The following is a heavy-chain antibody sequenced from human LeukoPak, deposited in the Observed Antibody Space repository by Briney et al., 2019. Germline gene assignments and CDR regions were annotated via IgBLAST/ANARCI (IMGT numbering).Heavy chain of an antibody. D-gene: IGHD3-22*01. Sequence: SETLSLTCTVSGYSISSGYYWGWIRQPPGKGLEWIGSIYHSGSTYYNPSLKSRVTISVDTSKNQFSLKLSSVTAADTAVYYCARGYYDSSGYPPVDYWGQGTLVTVSS. J-gene: IGHJ4*02. CDR2: IYHSGST. CDR3: ARGYYDSSGYPPVDY. CDR1: GYSISSGYY. V-gene: IGHV4-38-2*02.